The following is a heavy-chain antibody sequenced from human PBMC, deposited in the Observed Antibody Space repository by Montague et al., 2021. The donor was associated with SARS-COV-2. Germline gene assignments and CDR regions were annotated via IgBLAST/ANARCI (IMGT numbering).Heavy chain of an antibody. Sequence: SETLSLTCTVSGGSISGYYWSWIRQPPGKGLEWIGYIYYSGSTNYNPSLKSRVTVSVDTSKNQFSLKLSSVTAADTAVYYCARLFRSCTNGVCRTYYYYAMDVWGQGTPVTVSS. CDR3: ARLFRSCTNGVCRTYYYYAMDV. D-gene: IGHD2-8*01. CDR2: IYYSGST. V-gene: IGHV4-59*01. J-gene: IGHJ6*02. CDR1: GGSISGYY.